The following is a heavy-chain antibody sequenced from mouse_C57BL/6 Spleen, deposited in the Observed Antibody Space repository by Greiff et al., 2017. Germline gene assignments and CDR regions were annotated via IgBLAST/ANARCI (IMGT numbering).Heavy chain of an antibody. CDR1: GYTFTSYW. CDR3: ARLAPRTGDFDV. V-gene: IGHV1-52*01. CDR2: IDPSDSET. D-gene: IGHD3-3*01. Sequence: QVQLQQPGAELVRPGSSVKLSCKASGYTFTSYWMHWVKQRPIQGLEWIGNIDPSDSETHYNQKFKDKATLTVDKSSSTAYMQLSSLTSEDSAVYYCARLAPRTGDFDVWGTGTTVTVSS. J-gene: IGHJ1*03.